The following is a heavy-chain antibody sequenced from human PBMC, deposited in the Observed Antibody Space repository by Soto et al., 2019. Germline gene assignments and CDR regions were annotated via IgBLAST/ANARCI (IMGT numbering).Heavy chain of an antibody. J-gene: IGHJ5*02. Sequence: QVQLQQWGAGLLKPSETLSLTCAVHGGSFSGYYWTWIRQPPGKGLEWVGEIIHNGVANYNPSLKSRVTTSVDTSKNQFSLNLSSVTAADTAVYYCARGEFQGIAAAVTQGRLPSRRNWVDPWGQGTLVTVSS. V-gene: IGHV4-34*01. CDR1: GGSFSGYY. D-gene: IGHD6-13*01. CDR2: IIHNGVA. CDR3: ARGEFQGIAAAVTQGRLPSRRNWVDP.